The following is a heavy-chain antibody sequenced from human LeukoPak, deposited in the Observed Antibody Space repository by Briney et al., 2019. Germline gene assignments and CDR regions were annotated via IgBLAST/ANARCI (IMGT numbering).Heavy chain of an antibody. D-gene: IGHD6-13*01. V-gene: IGHV3-23*01. J-gene: IGHJ4*02. CDR1: GFTFSSYA. CDR2: ISGSGGST. Sequence: PGGSLRLSCAASGFTFSSYAMSWVRQAPGKGLEWVSAISGSGGSTYYADSVKGRFTISRDNSKNTPYLQMNSLRAEDTAVYYCAKDRAIAAAGTRWAPSFDYWGQGTLVTVSS. CDR3: AKDRAIAAAGTRWAPSFDY.